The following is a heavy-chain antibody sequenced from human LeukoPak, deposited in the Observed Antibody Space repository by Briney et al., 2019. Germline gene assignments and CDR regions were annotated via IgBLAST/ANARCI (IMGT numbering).Heavy chain of an antibody. CDR3: AKEGVTGYYGNYMDV. V-gene: IGHV3-30*02. J-gene: IGHJ6*03. CDR2: IWYDGSNT. CDR1: GFTFSSSG. D-gene: IGHD3-9*01. Sequence: GGTLRLSCAASGFTFSSSGMHWVRQDPGKGLEWVAFIWYDGSNTYYADSVKGRFTISRDNSKNTLYLQMNSLRAEDTAVYYCAKEGVTGYYGNYMDVWGKGTTVTVPS.